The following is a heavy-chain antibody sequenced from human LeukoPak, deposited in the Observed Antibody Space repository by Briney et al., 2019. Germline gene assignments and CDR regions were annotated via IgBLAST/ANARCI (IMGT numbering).Heavy chain of an antibody. CDR3: ARDRPKNYDFWTLRYYGMDV. CDR2: ISSSSSYI. CDR1: GFTFSSYS. J-gene: IGHJ6*02. V-gene: IGHV3-21*01. Sequence: GGSLRLSCAASGFTFSSYSMNWVRQAPGKGLEWVSSISSSSSYIYYADSVKGRFTISRDNAKNSLYLQMNSLRAEDTAVYYCARDRPKNYDFWTLRYYGMDVWGQGTTVTVSS. D-gene: IGHD3-3*01.